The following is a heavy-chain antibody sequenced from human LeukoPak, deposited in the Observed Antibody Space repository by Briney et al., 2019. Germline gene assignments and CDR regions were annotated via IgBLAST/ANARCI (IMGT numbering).Heavy chain of an antibody. CDR1: GGSISSGDYY. CDR2: IYCSGSS. Sequence: PSQTLSLTCTVSGGSISSGDYYWSWIRQPPGKGLEWIGYIYCSGSSYYNPSLKSRVTISVDTSKNQFSLKLSSVTAADTAVYYCARDSIAAAGTFDYWGQGTLVTVSS. V-gene: IGHV4-30-4*01. J-gene: IGHJ4*02. CDR3: ARDSIAAAGTFDY. D-gene: IGHD6-13*01.